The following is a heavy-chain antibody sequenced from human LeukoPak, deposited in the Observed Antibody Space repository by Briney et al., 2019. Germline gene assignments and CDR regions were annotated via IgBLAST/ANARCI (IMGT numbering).Heavy chain of an antibody. D-gene: IGHD3-10*01. J-gene: IGHJ4*02. Sequence: GGSLRLSCAASIFTFSSYSMNWVCQAPGTGLEWVSSISSSSYIYYADSVKGRFTISRDNAKNSLYLQMNSLRAEDTAVYYCARVHALSSPDQVRPLWYGELLYWGQGTLVTVSS. CDR3: ARVHALSSPDQVRPLWYGELLY. CDR2: ISSSSYI. CDR1: IFTFSSYS. V-gene: IGHV3-21*01.